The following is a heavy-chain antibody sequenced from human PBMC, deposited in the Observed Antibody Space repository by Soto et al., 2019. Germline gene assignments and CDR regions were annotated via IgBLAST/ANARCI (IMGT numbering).Heavy chain of an antibody. J-gene: IGHJ6*02. CDR3: ARDLHSSSWYYYYYGMDV. CDR2: IWYDGSNK. D-gene: IGHD6-13*01. V-gene: IGHV3-33*01. CDR1: GFTFSSHG. Sequence: PGGSLRLSCAASGFTFSSHGMHWVRQAPGKGLEWVAVIWYDGSNKYYADSVKGRFTISRDNSKNTLYLQMNSLRAEDTAVYYCARDLHSSSWYYYYYGMDVWGQGTTVTVSS.